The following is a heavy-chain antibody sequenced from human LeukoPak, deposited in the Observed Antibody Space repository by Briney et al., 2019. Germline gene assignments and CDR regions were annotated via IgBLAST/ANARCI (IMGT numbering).Heavy chain of an antibody. V-gene: IGHV4-34*01. CDR2: INHSGST. Sequence: PSETLSLTCAVYGGSFSGYYWSWIRQPPGKGLEWIGEINHSGSTNYNPSLKSRVTISVDTSKNQFSLKLSSVTAADTAVYYCARGRRGGDWNYYYYYYYGMDVWGQGTTVTVSS. CDR3: ARGRRGGDWNYYYYYYYGMDV. CDR1: GGSFSGYY. J-gene: IGHJ6*02. D-gene: IGHD1-7*01.